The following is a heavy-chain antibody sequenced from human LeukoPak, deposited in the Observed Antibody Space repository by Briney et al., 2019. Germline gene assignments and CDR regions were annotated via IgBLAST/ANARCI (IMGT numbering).Heavy chain of an antibody. CDR2: IKQDGSEK. Sequence: GGSLRLSCAASGFTFSSYWMSWVRQAPGKGLEWVANIKQDGSEKYYVDSVKGRFTISRDNAKNSLYLQMNSLRAEDTAVYYCAKDGGDYDILTGYSYDAFDVWGQGTMVTVSS. D-gene: IGHD3-9*01. V-gene: IGHV3-7*01. J-gene: IGHJ3*01. CDR1: GFTFSSYW. CDR3: AKDGGDYDILTGYSYDAFDV.